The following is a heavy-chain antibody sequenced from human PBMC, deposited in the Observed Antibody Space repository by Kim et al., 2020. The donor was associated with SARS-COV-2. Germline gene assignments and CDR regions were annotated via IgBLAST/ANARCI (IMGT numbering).Heavy chain of an antibody. J-gene: IGHJ4*02. D-gene: IGHD6-13*01. Sequence: SVKGRFTISRDNAKNSLYLQMNSLRAEDTAVYYCARDRDIAAAGSVGFDYWGQGTLVTVSS. V-gene: IGHV3-21*01. CDR3: ARDRDIAAAGSVGFDY.